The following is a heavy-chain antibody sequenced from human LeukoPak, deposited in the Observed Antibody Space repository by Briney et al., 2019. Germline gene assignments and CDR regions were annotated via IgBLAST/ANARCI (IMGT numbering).Heavy chain of an antibody. J-gene: IGHJ4*02. CDR3: TTLTVASNFDY. CDR1: GFIFSVYE. D-gene: IGHD6-19*01. CDR2: ISGSDTST. V-gene: IGHV3-48*03. Sequence: GGSLRLSCAASGFIFSVYEMHWVRQAPGRGLEWIADISGSDTSTYYADSVKGRFTISRDNAKNSLYLQMNRLRVEDTAVYYCTTLTVASNFDYWGQGTLVTVSS.